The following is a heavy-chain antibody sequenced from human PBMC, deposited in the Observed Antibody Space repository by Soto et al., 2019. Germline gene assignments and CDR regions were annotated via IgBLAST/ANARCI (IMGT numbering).Heavy chain of an antibody. V-gene: IGHV4-31*03. J-gene: IGHJ5*02. CDR1: GGSITTGGSY. D-gene: IGHD1-20*01. CDR3: ARARFHVLNGKPYCGS. Sequence: SETLSLTGTVSGGSITTGGSYWSWIRQHPGKGLEWIGNIYHSGNTYYNPSLKSRLTISVDTSKNHFSLMVDSVTAADTAVYYFARARFHVLNGKPYCGSWGQGTRVTVAS. CDR2: IYHSGNT.